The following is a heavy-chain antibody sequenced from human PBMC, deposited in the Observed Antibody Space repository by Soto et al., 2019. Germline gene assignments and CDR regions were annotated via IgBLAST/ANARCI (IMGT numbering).Heavy chain of an antibody. J-gene: IGHJ6*02. V-gene: IGHV1-18*01. CDR2: ISAYNGNT. D-gene: IGHD3-9*01. Sequence: ASVKVSCKASGYTFTSYGISWVRQAPGQGLEWMGWISAYNGNTNYAQKLQGRVTMTTDTSTSTAYMELRSLRSDDTAVYYCARTPHDILTGYYNDYYYYGMDVWGQGTTVTVSS. CDR1: GYTFTSYG. CDR3: ARTPHDILTGYYNDYYYYGMDV.